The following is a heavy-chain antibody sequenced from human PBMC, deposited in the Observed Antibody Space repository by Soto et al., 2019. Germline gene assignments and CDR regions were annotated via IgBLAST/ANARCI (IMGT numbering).Heavy chain of an antibody. CDR2: IYYSGST. CDR3: ARALFPGGWLQFSGRYFDL. CDR1: GGSISSGDYY. Sequence: SETLSLTCTVSGGSISSGDYYWSWIRQPPGKGLEWIGYIYYSGSTYYNPSLKSRVTISVDTSKNQFSLKLSSVAAADTAVYYCARALFPGGWLQFSGRYFDLWGRGTLVTVSS. V-gene: IGHV4-30-4*01. D-gene: IGHD5-12*01. J-gene: IGHJ2*01.